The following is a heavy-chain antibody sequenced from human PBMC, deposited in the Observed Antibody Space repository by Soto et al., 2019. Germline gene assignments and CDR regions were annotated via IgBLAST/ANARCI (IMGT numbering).Heavy chain of an antibody. D-gene: IGHD6-6*01. CDR3: AREEAVRLERRFDS. Sequence: SETLSLTCTVSGGSISSGGYSWNWIRQHPGKGLEWIGYIYSSGSTYYNPSLKSRLTISIDTSQNLFSLKLSSVTAADTAVYFCAREEAVRLERRFDSWGQGTLVTVSS. CDR1: GGSISSGGYS. CDR2: IYSSGST. J-gene: IGHJ5*01. V-gene: IGHV4-31*03.